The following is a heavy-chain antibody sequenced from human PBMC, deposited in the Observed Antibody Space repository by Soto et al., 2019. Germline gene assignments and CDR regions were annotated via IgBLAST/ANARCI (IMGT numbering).Heavy chain of an antibody. V-gene: IGHV1-8*01. CDR3: AMLTDTVWYYGMNV. CDR1: GYTFTSYD. Sequence: QVQLVQSGAEVKKPGASVKVSCKASGYTFTSYDINWVRQATGQGLEWMGWMNPNSGNTGYAQKFQGRVTMTRNTSISTSYMELSSLRSEDTAVYYCAMLTDTVWYYGMNVWGQGTTFTFSS. J-gene: IGHJ6*02. D-gene: IGHD5-18*01. CDR2: MNPNSGNT.